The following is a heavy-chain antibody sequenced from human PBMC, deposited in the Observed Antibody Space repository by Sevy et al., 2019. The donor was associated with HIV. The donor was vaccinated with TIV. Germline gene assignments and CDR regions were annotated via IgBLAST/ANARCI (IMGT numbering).Heavy chain of an antibody. J-gene: IGHJ4*02. CDR3: RSGDTLDY. CDR1: DFIFSTYA. CDR2: ISGSGDST. D-gene: IGHD5-18*01. V-gene: IGHV3-23*01. Sequence: GGSLRLSCAASDFIFSTYAMSWVRQAPGKGLEWVSGISGSGDSTNYANSVKGRFTISRDNSKNTLYLQMNSLRAEDTAVYYCRSGDTLDYWGQGTLVTVSS.